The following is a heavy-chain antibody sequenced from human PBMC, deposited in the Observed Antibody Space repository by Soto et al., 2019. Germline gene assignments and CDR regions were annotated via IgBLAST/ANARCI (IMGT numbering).Heavy chain of an antibody. Sequence: GGSLRLSCVVSGFLFSTYDVHWVRQFKGQGLEWVSSVANTGDTHYSDSAKGRFTISRENVKNSVYLQMNSLRAGDTAIYYCTRSDILDVSGPGTTVTVFS. CDR2: VANTGDT. J-gene: IGHJ6*02. V-gene: IGHV3-13*01. CDR3: TRSDILDV. CDR1: GFLFSTYD. D-gene: IGHD2-15*01.